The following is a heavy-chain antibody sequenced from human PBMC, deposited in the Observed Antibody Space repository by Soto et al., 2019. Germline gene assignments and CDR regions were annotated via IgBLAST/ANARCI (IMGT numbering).Heavy chain of an antibody. CDR2: IWYDGSNK. CDR1: GFTFSSYG. D-gene: IGHD6-13*01. Sequence: QVQLVESGGGVVQPGRSLRLSCAASGFTFSSYGMHWVRQAPGKGLEWVAVIWYDGSNKYYADSVKGRFTISRDNSKNTLDLQMNSRRAEETAVYYCARDRGSGSWGDGFDYWGQGTLVTVSS. J-gene: IGHJ4*02. V-gene: IGHV3-33*01. CDR3: ARDRGSGSWGDGFDY.